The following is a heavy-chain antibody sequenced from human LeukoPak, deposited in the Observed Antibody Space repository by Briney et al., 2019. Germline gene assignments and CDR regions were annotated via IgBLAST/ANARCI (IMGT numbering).Heavy chain of an antibody. Sequence: SQTLSLTCAIAGDSVSSNSAAWNWIRQSPSRCLEWLGRTYYRSEWYNDYAVSVKSRITINPDTSKDQFSLHLNSVTPEDTAVYYCARDDSSGYYYFDYWGQGTLVTVSS. V-gene: IGHV6-1*01. CDR3: ARDDSSGYYYFDY. D-gene: IGHD3-22*01. J-gene: IGHJ4*02. CDR1: GDSVSSNSAA. CDR2: TYYRSEWYN.